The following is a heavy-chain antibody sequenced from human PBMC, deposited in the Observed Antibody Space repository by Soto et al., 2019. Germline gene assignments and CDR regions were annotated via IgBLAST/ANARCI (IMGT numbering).Heavy chain of an antibody. V-gene: IGHV1-2*02. D-gene: IGHD6-13*01. CDR3: ARDSYSSSWYGSFDY. Sequence: GASVKVSCKASGYAFTGYYMHWVRQAPGQGLEWMGWINPNSGGTNYAQKFQGRVTMTRDTSISTAYMELSRLRSDDTAVYYCARDSYSSSWYGSFDYWGQGTLVTVSS. CDR2: INPNSGGT. J-gene: IGHJ4*02. CDR1: GYAFTGYY.